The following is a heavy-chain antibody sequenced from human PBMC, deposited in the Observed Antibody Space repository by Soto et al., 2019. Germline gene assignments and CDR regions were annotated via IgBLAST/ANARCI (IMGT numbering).Heavy chain of an antibody. CDR1: GGSISSYY. V-gene: IGHV4-59*01. J-gene: IGHJ6*02. Sequence: SETLSLTCTVSGGSISSYYWSWIRQPPGKGLEWIGYIYYSGSTNYNPSLKSRVTISVDTSKNQFSLKLSSVTAADTAVYYCARACTTGYYYYCMDVWGQGTTVTVSS. CDR2: IYYSGST. CDR3: ARACTTGYYYYCMDV.